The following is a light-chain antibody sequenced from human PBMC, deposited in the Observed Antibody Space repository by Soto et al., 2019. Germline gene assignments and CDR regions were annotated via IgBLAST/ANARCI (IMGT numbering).Light chain of an antibody. CDR3: QQYYSSPQA. J-gene: IGKJ1*01. Sequence: DIQMTQSPSSLSASVGDRVTITCRASQSISSYLNWYQQKPGKAPKLLIYAASSLQSGVPSRFSGSGSGTDFTLTISSLQVEDVAVYYCQQYYSSPQAFGQGTKVDSK. CDR1: QSISSY. V-gene: IGKV1-39*01. CDR2: AAS.